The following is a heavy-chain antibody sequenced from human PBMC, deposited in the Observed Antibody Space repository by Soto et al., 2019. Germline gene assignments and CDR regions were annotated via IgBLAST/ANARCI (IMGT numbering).Heavy chain of an antibody. CDR2: IKTDGTYA. V-gene: IGHV3-74*01. J-gene: IGHJ4*02. D-gene: IGHD3-22*01. CDR1: VFNFSTYW. Sequence: EVQLVESGGDLVQPGGSLRLSCAASVFNFSTYWMHWVRQAPGKGLLWVSRIKTDGTYATYADSVKGRFTISRDNDKTTLYLQMNSLRVEDAAVYYCAAGGSGYYANWGQGTLVTVSS. CDR3: AAGGSGYYAN.